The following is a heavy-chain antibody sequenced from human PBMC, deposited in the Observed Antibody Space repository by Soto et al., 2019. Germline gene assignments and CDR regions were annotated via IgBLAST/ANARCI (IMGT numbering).Heavy chain of an antibody. Sequence: PVGSLRLSCAASVFTFSSYSMNCVRHAPGKGLEWVSSISSSSSYIYYADSVKGRFTISRDNAKNSLYLQMNSLRAEDTAVYYCARDGVVPAAIIYYYYGMQVWGQGTTVNVSS. D-gene: IGHD2-2*02. CDR2: ISSSSSYI. CDR3: ARDGVVPAAIIYYYYGMQV. J-gene: IGHJ6*01. CDR1: VFTFSSYS. V-gene: IGHV3-21*01.